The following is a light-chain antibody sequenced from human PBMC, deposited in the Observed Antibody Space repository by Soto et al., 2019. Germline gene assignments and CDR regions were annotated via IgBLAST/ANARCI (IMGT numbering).Light chain of an antibody. Sequence: SKSPAALSVSPGDRATLSCRARQSVRSDLAWYQQKPGQAPRLLIYAGSTRATGIPTRFGGSGSGTEFTLTISRVQAEDVAVYYCKQSNHSPPTFGEGTKVDIK. CDR1: QSVRSD. J-gene: IGKJ4*02. CDR2: AGS. V-gene: IGKV3D-15*01. CDR3: KQSNHSPPT.